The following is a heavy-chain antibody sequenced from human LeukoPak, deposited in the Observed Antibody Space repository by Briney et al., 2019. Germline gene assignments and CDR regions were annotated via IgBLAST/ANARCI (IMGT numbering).Heavy chain of an antibody. J-gene: IGHJ4*02. CDR1: GFSFSSHG. CDR3: ARDLMGIAYRGAFYY. Sequence: PGGSLRLSCAASGFSFSSHGMSWVRQAPGKGLEWVSSITSSGRYIYYADSVKGRFTISRDNAKNSLYLQMNSLRAEDTAVYYCARDLMGIAYRGAFYYWGQGTLVTVSS. CDR2: ITSSGRYI. V-gene: IGHV3-21*04. D-gene: IGHD6-13*01.